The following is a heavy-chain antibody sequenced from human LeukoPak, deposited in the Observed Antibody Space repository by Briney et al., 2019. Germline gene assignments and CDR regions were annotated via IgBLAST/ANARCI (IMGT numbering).Heavy chain of an antibody. Sequence: GGSLRLSCAASGFTFNNYAMTWVRQAPGKGLVWVSRIKSDGSRTSYADSVKGRFTISRDNAKNTLYLQMNSLRAEDTAVYYCARGGHSAEASTTGLDALDIWGQGTMVTVSS. J-gene: IGHJ3*02. V-gene: IGHV3-74*01. CDR1: GFTFNNYA. CDR3: ARGGHSAEASTTGLDALDI. D-gene: IGHD6-19*01. CDR2: IKSDGSRT.